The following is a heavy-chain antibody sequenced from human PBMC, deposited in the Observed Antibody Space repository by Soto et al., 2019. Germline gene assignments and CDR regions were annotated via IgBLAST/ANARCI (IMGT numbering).Heavy chain of an antibody. CDR3: ATMLYDGASSPFDY. CDR1: GGSIRSGDYY. V-gene: IGHV4-30-4*01. CDR2: IYYSGST. D-gene: IGHD2-8*01. J-gene: IGHJ4*02. Sequence: SETLSLTCTVSGGSIRSGDYYLTWIRQPPGKGLEWIGYIYYSGSTYYNPSLESRLTISMDTSKNHFSLKLSSVTAADTAVYYCATMLYDGASSPFDYWGPGTLVTVSS.